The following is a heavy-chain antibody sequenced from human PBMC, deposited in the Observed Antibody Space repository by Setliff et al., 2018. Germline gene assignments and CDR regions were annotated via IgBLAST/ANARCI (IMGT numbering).Heavy chain of an antibody. D-gene: IGHD3-22*01. V-gene: IGHV4-59*08. J-gene: IGHJ4*02. CDR3: ARQEDDSSGYYSTD. Sequence: SETLSLTCTVSGGSISSQDWSWIRQPPGKGLEWIGYVYSSGITNYNPSLKSRVTMSVDTSKNQFSLKLSSVTVADTAVYYCARQEDDSSGYYSTDWGQGTLVTVSS. CDR1: GGSISSQD. CDR2: VYSSGIT.